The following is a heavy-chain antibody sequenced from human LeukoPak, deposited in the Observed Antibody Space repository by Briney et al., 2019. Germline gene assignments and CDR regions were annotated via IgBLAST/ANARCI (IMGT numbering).Heavy chain of an antibody. CDR1: GGSFSGYY. J-gene: IGHJ4*02. Sequence: LSLTCAVYGGSFSGYYWSWVRQAPGKGLEWVAVIWYDGSNKYYADSVKGRFTISRDNSKNTLYLQMNSLRAEDTAVYYCARNTVTTTNWGQGTLVTVSS. CDR3: ARNTVTTTN. V-gene: IGHV3-33*08. D-gene: IGHD4-17*01. CDR2: IWYDGSNK.